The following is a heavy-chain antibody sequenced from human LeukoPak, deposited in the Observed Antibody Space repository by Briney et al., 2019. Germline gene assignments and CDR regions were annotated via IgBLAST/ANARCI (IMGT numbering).Heavy chain of an antibody. V-gene: IGHV4-31*03. D-gene: IGHD3-10*01. CDR2: IYYGGST. CDR3: ARRAAMVRGPGYFDY. Sequence: PSPILSLTCTVSGGSISSGGYYWSWIRQHPVKGLEWIGYIYYGGSTYYNPSIKSRVNISVDTSKNQFSLKLSSVTAADTVVYYCARRAAMVRGPGYFDYWGQRTLVTVST. CDR1: GGSISSGGYY. J-gene: IGHJ4*02.